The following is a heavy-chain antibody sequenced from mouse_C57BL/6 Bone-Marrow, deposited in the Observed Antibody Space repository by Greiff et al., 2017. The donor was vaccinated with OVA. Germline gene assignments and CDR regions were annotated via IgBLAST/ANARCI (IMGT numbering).Heavy chain of an antibody. CDR3: TYYYGSRDFDY. CDR2: ISSGGDYI. J-gene: IGHJ2*01. CDR1: GFTFSSYA. D-gene: IGHD1-1*01. V-gene: IGHV5-9-1*02. Sequence: EVKLMESGEGLVKPGGSLKLSCAASGFTFSSYAMSWVRQTPEKRLEWVAYISSGGDYIYYADTVKGRFTISRDNARNTLYLQMSSLKSEDTAMYYCTYYYGSRDFDYWGQGTTLTVSS.